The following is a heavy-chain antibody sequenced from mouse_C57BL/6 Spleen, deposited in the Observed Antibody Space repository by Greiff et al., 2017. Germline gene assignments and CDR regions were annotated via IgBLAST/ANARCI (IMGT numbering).Heavy chain of an antibody. CDR2: IEPSDSYT. D-gene: IGHD1-1*01. Sequence: VQLQQPGAELVKPGASVKLSCKASGYTFTSYWMPWVKQRPGQGLEWIGEIEPSDSYTNSNQKFKGKATLTVDTSSSTAYMQRSSLTSEDSAVYYCARDYGSSHWYFDVWGPGTTVTVSS. V-gene: IGHV1-50*01. CDR1: GYTFTSYW. CDR3: ARDYGSSHWYFDV. J-gene: IGHJ1*01.